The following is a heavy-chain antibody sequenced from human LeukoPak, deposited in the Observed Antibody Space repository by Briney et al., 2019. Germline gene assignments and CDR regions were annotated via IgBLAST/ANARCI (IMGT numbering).Heavy chain of an antibody. CDR2: IRSKANSYAT. D-gene: IGHD6-19*01. Sequence: GGSLRLSCAASGFTFSGSAMHWVRQASGKGLEWVGRIRSKANSYATAYAASVKGRFTISRDDSKNTAYLQMNSLKTEDTAVYYCTRSYSSGWYYFDYWGQGTLVTVSS. CDR1: GFTFSGSA. V-gene: IGHV3-73*01. CDR3: TRSYSSGWYYFDY. J-gene: IGHJ4*02.